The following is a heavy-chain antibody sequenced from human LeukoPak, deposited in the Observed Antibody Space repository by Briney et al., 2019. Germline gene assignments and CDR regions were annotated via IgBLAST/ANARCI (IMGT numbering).Heavy chain of an antibody. CDR2: VAYTGSA. Sequence: SETLSLTCNVSGGSINNHHWSWIRQPPGKRLEWIAYVAYTGSAVYNPSLKSRVTISVDTSKNQFSLKLKSVTAADTAVYYCARDGGSGPYFDYWGQGTLVTVSS. D-gene: IGHD2-15*01. CDR1: GGSINNHH. CDR3: ARDGGSGPYFDY. J-gene: IGHJ4*02. V-gene: IGHV4-59*11.